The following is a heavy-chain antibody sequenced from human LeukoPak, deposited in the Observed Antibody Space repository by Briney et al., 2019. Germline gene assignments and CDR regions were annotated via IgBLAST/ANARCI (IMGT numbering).Heavy chain of an antibody. D-gene: IGHD6-19*01. Sequence: SETLSLTCAGYGGSFSGYYWSWISQPPGKGLEWLGEINHSGSTNYTASLKSRVTISVDTSKNQFYLKLSSVTAADTAVYYCARHLTVDGGLYSDYWGQGTLITVSS. CDR1: GGSFSGYY. CDR3: ARHLTVDGGLYSDY. V-gene: IGHV4-34*01. J-gene: IGHJ4*02. CDR2: INHSGST.